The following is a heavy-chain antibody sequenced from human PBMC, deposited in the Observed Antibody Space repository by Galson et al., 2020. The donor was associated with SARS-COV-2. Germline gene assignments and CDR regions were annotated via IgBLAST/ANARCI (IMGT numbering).Heavy chain of an antibody. V-gene: IGHV3-30*04. J-gene: IGHJ4*02. CDR3: ARDLTPLSGYYPQFDY. CDR2: MSYDGINQ. Sequence: GGSLRLSCTGSGFTFSDYAIHWVRQAPGKGLEWVAVMSYDGINQYYADSVKGRFTLSRDNSKNTQYLQMNSLRAEDTAVYYCARDLTPLSGYYPQFDYWGQGTLVTVSS. CDR1: GFTFSDYA. D-gene: IGHD3-22*01.